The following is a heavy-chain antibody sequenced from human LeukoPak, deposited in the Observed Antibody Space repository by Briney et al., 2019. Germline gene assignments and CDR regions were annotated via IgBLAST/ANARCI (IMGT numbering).Heavy chain of an antibody. CDR1: GGSISGYY. V-gene: IGHV4-4*07. CDR3: AREHPTAIATDY. CDR2: IHSTGSS. D-gene: IGHD2-21*02. J-gene: IGHJ4*02. Sequence: PSETLSLTCSVSGGSISGYYWGCFRQAAGKGLEWIGRIHSTGSSNYNPSLKSRLTMSIDTSRNQFSLKQSSMTAADTAIYYCAREHPTAIATDYWGQGTLVTVSS.